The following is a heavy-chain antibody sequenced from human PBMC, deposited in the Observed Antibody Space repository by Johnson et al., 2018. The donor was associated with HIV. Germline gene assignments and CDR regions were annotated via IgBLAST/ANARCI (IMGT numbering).Heavy chain of an antibody. Sequence: QVLLLESGGGVVQPGRSLRLSCAASGFTFSSYAMHWVRQAPGKGLEWVAVISYDGSNKYYADSVKGRFTISRDNSKNTLYLQMNSLRAEDTAVYYCARGFLTGTPSDAFDIWGQGTMVTVSS. V-gene: IGHV3-30*04. CDR3: ARGFLTGTPSDAFDI. CDR2: ISYDGSNK. D-gene: IGHD1-1*01. CDR1: GFTFSSYA. J-gene: IGHJ3*02.